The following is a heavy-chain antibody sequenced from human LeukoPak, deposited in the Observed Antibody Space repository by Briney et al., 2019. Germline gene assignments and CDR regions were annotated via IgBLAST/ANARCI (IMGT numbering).Heavy chain of an antibody. V-gene: IGHV3-30*18. D-gene: IGHD3-22*01. Sequence: GGSLRLSCAASGFTFSSYGMHWVRQAPGKGLEWVAVISYDGSNKYYADSVKGRFTISRDNSKNTLYLQMNSLRAEDTAVYYCAKSVVITEYFRHWGQGTLVTVSS. J-gene: IGHJ1*01. CDR1: GFTFSSYG. CDR3: AKSVVITEYFRH. CDR2: ISYDGSNK.